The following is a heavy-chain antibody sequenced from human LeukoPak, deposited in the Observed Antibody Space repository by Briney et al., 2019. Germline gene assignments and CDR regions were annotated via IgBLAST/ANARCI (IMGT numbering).Heavy chain of an antibody. CDR3: AKDGRFLEWLPPYFDY. V-gene: IGHV3-23*01. CDR1: GFTFSSYW. CDR2: ISGSGCST. J-gene: IGHJ4*02. Sequence: GGSLRLSCAASGFTFSSYWMSWVRQAPGKGLEWVSAISGSGCSTYYADSVKGRFTISRDNSKNTLYLQMNSLRAEDTAVYYCAKDGRFLEWLPPYFDYWGQGTLVTVSS. D-gene: IGHD3-3*01.